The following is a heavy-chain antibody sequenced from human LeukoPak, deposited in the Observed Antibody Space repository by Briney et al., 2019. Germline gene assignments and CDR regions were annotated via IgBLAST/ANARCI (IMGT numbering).Heavy chain of an antibody. Sequence: PGGSLRLSCAASGFTFSSYAMHWVRQAPGKGLEWVAVISYDGSNKYYADSVKGRFTISRDNSKNTLYLQMNSLRAEDTAVYYRARDPPGSGGYLTGNAFDIWGQGTMVTVSS. V-gene: IGHV3-30-3*01. D-gene: IGHD2-8*02. CDR2: ISYDGSNK. CDR3: ARDPPGSGGYLTGNAFDI. J-gene: IGHJ3*02. CDR1: GFTFSSYA.